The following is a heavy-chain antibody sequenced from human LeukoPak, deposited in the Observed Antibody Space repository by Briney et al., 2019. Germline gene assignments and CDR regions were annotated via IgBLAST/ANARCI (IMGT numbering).Heavy chain of an antibody. D-gene: IGHD6-19*01. J-gene: IGHJ4*02. CDR1: GFVLSRYG. Sequence: GGPLRLSCAASGFVLSRYGMHWVRQAPGEGLQWVAVIWHDGSNEDYADSVKGRFTISRDNSKNTLYLQMDSLRAEDTAIYYCARGRYSSGWPGGYWGQGTLVTVSS. V-gene: IGHV3-33*03. CDR2: IWHDGSNE. CDR3: ARGRYSSGWPGGY.